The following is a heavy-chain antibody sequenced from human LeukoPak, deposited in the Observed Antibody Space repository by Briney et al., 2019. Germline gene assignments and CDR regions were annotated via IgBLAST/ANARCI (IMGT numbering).Heavy chain of an antibody. CDR1: GFTFSSYA. V-gene: IGHV3-23*01. CDR2: IIGSGSST. Sequence: GGSLRLSCAASGFTFSSYAMIWVRQAPGKGLEWVLAIIGSGSSTXYADSVKGRFTISRDNSKNTLYLQMNSLRAEDTAVYYCANXDEXYPHDYWGQGTLVTVSS. D-gene: IGHD3-16*02. CDR3: ANXDEXYPHDY. J-gene: IGHJ4*02.